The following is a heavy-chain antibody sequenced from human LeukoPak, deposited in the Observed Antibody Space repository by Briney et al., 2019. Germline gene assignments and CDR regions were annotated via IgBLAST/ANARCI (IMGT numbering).Heavy chain of an antibody. CDR2: IYPSGST. J-gene: IGHJ6*03. Sequence: SETLSLTCAVSGGSINTGGYSWSWIRQPPGKGLEWIGYIYPSGSTDYSPSLKSRITMSIDRSKNQFSLKLSSVTAADTAVYYCARDRQQQLPQRPWYYYYMDVWGKGTTVTVSS. CDR3: ARDRQQQLPQRPWYYYYMDV. D-gene: IGHD6-13*01. CDR1: GGSINTGGYS. V-gene: IGHV4-30-2*01.